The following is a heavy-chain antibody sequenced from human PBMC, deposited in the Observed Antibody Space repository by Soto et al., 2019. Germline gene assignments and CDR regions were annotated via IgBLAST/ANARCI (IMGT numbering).Heavy chain of an antibody. CDR3: AREGTYYYDSSGYYYYYGMDV. J-gene: IGHJ6*02. D-gene: IGHD3-22*01. CDR2: IKQDGSEK. Sequence: GGSLRLSCAPSGFTFSSYWMSWVRQAPGKGLEWVANIKQDGSEKYYVDSVKGRFTISRDNAKNSLYLQMNSLRAEDTAVYYCAREGTYYYDSSGYYYYYGMDVWGQGTTVTVSS. CDR1: GFTFSSYW. V-gene: IGHV3-7*01.